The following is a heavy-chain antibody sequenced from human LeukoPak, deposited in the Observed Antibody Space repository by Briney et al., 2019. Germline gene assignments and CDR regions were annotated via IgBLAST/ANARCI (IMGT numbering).Heavy chain of an antibody. J-gene: IGHJ6*03. CDR3: TKVVAATDYYYYMDV. CDR1: GFTFSSYG. CDR2: ISGSGGST. Sequence: GGSLRLSCAASGFTFSSYGMSWVRQAPGKGLEWVSAISGSGGSTYYADSVKGRFTISRDNSKNTLYLQMNSLRAEDTAVYYCTKVVAATDYYYYMDVWGKGTTVTISS. D-gene: IGHD2-15*01. V-gene: IGHV3-23*01.